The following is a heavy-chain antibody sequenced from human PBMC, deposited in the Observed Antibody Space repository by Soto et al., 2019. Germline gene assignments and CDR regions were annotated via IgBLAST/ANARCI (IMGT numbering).Heavy chain of an antibody. J-gene: IGHJ6*02. Sequence: GASVKVSCKASVGTFSSYAISWVRQAPGQGLEWMGGIIPIFGTANYAQKFQGRVTITADKSTSTAYMELSSLRSEDTAVYYCARCLAYYDFWSGYYSTFVAPNYYYYGMDVWGQGTTVTVSS. D-gene: IGHD3-3*01. CDR3: ARCLAYYDFWSGYYSTFVAPNYYYYGMDV. CDR2: IIPIFGTA. V-gene: IGHV1-69*06. CDR1: VGTFSSYA.